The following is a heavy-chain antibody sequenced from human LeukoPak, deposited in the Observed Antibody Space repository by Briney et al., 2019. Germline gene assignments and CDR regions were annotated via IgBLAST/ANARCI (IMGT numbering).Heavy chain of an antibody. CDR1: GGSISSRPYY. D-gene: IGHD3-16*01. CDR3: ARPRITFGGVDDAFDI. Sequence: PSETLSLTCTVSGGSISSRPYYWGWIRQPPGKGLEWLGSFDYSGSTYYKPSLKSRVTISVDTSKNQFSLKLSSVTAADTAVYYCARPRITFGGVDDAFDIWGQGTMVTVSS. V-gene: IGHV4-39*01. CDR2: FDYSGST. J-gene: IGHJ3*02.